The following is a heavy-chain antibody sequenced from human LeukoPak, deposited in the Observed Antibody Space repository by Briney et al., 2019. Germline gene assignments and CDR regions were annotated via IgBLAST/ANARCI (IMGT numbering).Heavy chain of an antibody. J-gene: IGHJ4*02. CDR2: MNGEGTTI. Sequence: GGSLRLSCATSGLTFRTTWMHWVRQAPGKGLMWVSRMNGEGTTIDYADSVKGRFTISRDNARNSLYLQMNSLRAEDTAVYFCARGGLSIMGYWGQGTLVTVSS. V-gene: IGHV3-74*01. D-gene: IGHD2/OR15-2a*01. CDR3: ARGGLSIMGY. CDR1: GLTFRTTW.